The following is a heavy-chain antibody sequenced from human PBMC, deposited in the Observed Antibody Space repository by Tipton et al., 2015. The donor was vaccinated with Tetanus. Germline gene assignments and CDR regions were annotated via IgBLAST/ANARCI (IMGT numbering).Heavy chain of an antibody. CDR2: ISSDGSST. J-gene: IGHJ4*02. CDR3: ARARIHTARAIYYFEY. D-gene: IGHD5-18*01. V-gene: IGHV3-74*01. CDR1: EFTFSSYW. Sequence: SLRLSCAASEFTFSSYWMHWVRQAPGKGLVWVSRISSDGSSTSYADSVKGRFTISRDNAKNTLYLQMNSLRAGDTAVYYCARARIHTARAIYYFEYWGQGTLVTVSS.